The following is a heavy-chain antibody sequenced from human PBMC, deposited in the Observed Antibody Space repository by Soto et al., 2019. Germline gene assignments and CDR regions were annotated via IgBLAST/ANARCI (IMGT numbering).Heavy chain of an antibody. Sequence: EVQLVQSGAEVKKPGESLKISCKGSGYSFTSYWIGWVRQMPGKGLEWMGIIYPGDSDTRYSPSFQGQVTISADKSINTAYLQWSSRKASDTAMYYCARHTKYSSGQVRFDYWGQGTLVAVSS. CDR1: GYSFTSYW. CDR2: IYPGDSDT. J-gene: IGHJ4*02. V-gene: IGHV5-51*01. D-gene: IGHD6-19*01. CDR3: ARHTKYSSGQVRFDY.